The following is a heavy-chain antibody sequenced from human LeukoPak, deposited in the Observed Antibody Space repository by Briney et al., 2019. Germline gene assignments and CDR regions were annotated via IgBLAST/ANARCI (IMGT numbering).Heavy chain of an antibody. J-gene: IGHJ4*02. D-gene: IGHD3-10*01. CDR3: ARDFTSLAY. CDR1: GFTFSSYW. V-gene: IGHV3-7*01. Sequence: GGSLRLSCGASGFTFSSYWMSWVRQAPGKGLEWVAHIKEDGSEKYYVGSVEGRFTISRDNAKNSVYLEMNSLRAEDTAVYYCARDFTSLAYWGQGTLVTVSS. CDR2: IKEDGSEK.